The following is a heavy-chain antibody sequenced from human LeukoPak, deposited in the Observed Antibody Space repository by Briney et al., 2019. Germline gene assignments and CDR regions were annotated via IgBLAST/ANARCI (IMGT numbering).Heavy chain of an antibody. CDR1: GGSISSGGYY. CDR2: IYYSGST. Sequence: SETLSLTCTVSGGSISSGGYYWSWIRQHPGKGLEWIGYIYYSGSTYYNPSLKSRVTISVDTSKNQSSLKLSSVTAADTAVYYCAREKGYSYGIDYWGQGTLVTVSS. D-gene: IGHD5-18*01. J-gene: IGHJ4*02. CDR3: AREKGYSYGIDY. V-gene: IGHV4-31*03.